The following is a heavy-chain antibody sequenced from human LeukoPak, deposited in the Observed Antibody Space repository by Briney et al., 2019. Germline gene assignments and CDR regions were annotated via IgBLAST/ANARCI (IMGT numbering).Heavy chain of an antibody. V-gene: IGHV1-2*06. J-gene: IGHJ6*02. CDR2: VNPKSGGT. D-gene: IGHD2-2*01. CDR1: GYTFTGYY. Sequence: EASVKVSCKASGYTFTGYYMSWVRQAPGQGLEWMGRVNPKSGGTNFAQKFRSRVTMTRDTSINTAYMELSGLRSDDSAIYYCARDTSGYGMDVWGQGTTVTVSS. CDR3: ARDTSGYGMDV.